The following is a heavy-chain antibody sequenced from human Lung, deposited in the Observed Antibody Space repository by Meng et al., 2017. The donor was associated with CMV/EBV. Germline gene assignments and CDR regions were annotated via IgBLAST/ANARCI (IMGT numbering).Heavy chain of an antibody. D-gene: IGHD2-2*02. CDR3: ARAGLGYCSVTSCYNDY. Sequence: ETXSLXCAASGFTFSTSWMTWVRQAPGKGLEWVANIREDGSSKYYADPVKGRFTISRDNAKNSLFLQMSSLRAEDTAMYYCARAGLGYCSVTSCYNDYWXQGTXVTVSS. CDR1: GFTFSTSW. V-gene: IGHV3-7*01. CDR2: IREDGSSK. J-gene: IGHJ4*02.